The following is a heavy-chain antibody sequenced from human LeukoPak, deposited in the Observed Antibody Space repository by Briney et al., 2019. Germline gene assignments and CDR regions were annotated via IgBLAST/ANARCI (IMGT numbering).Heavy chain of an antibody. CDR1: GYTFTSYA. CDR2: INTNTGNP. V-gene: IGHV7-4-1*02. CDR3: ARGFYGSGSYYNVPPR. J-gene: IGHJ4*02. D-gene: IGHD3-10*01. Sequence: ASVKVSCKASGYTFTSYAMNWVRQAPRQGLEWMGWINTNTGNPTYAQGFTGRFVFSLDTSVSTAYLQISSLKAEDTAVYYCARGFYGSGSYYNVPPRWGQGTLVTVSS.